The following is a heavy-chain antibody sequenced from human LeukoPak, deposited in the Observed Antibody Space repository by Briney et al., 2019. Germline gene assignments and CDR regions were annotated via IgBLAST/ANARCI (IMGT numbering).Heavy chain of an antibody. J-gene: IGHJ6*03. CDR1: GFTFSSYS. D-gene: IGHD6-13*01. V-gene: IGHV3-21*01. CDR3: ARDAGYSSSWYYHYYYYYMDV. CDR2: ISSSSSYI. Sequence: GGSLRLSCAASGFTFSSYSINWVRQAPGKGLEWVSSISSSSSYIYYADSVKGRFTISRDNAKNSLYLQMNSLRAEDTAVYYCARDAGYSSSWYYHYYYYYMDVWGKGTTVTVSS.